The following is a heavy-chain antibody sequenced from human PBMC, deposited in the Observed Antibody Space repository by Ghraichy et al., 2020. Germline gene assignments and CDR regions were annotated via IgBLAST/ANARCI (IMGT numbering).Heavy chain of an antibody. Sequence: GGSLRLSCAASGFTFSSYSMNWVRQAPGKGLEWVSSISSSSSYIYYADSVKGRFTISRDNAKNSLYLQMNSLRAEDTAVYYCARDKSSGVVDGMDVWGQGTTVTVSS. J-gene: IGHJ6*02. CDR2: ISSSSSYI. CDR3: ARDKSSGVVDGMDV. V-gene: IGHV3-21*01. CDR1: GFTFSSYS. D-gene: IGHD3-10*01.